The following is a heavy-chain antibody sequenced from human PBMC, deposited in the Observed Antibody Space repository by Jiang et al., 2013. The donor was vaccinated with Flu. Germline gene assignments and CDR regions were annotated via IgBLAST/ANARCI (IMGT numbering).Heavy chain of an antibody. D-gene: IGHD5-24*01. CDR1: GGSISSYY. CDR2: IYYSGST. J-gene: IGHJ4*02. V-gene: IGHV4-59*01. Sequence: QLVESGPGLVKPSETLSLTCTVSGGSISSYYWSWIRQPPGKGLEWIGYIYYSGSTNYNPSLKSRVTISVDTSKNQFSLKLSSVTAADTAVYYCARGRRDGYNLGYWGQGTLVTVSS. CDR3: ARGRRDGYNLGY.